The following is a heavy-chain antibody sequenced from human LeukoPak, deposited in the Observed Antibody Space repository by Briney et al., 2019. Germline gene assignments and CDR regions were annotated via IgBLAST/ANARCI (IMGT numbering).Heavy chain of an antibody. D-gene: IGHD4-17*01. CDR1: GYTFTGYY. Sequence: ASVKVSCKASGYTFTGYYMHWVRQAPGRGLEWMGWINPNSGGTNYAQKFQGRVTMTRDTSISTAYMELSRLRSDDTAVYYCARDLGYGDYPHDYWGQGTLVAVSS. CDR2: INPNSGGT. V-gene: IGHV1-2*02. J-gene: IGHJ4*02. CDR3: ARDLGYGDYPHDY.